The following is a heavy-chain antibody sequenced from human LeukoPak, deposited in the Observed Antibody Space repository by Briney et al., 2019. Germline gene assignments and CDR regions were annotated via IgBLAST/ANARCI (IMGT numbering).Heavy chain of an antibody. CDR1: GGSISSYY. CDR3: ARLGGYYDSSGSGPYWFFDL. J-gene: IGHJ2*01. CDR2: IYHNGNT. V-gene: IGHV4-59*08. D-gene: IGHD3-22*01. Sequence: SETLSLTCTVSGGSISSYYWSWIRQPPGKGLEWIGYIYHNGNTNYNPSLKSRVTISVDTSKNQFSLKLRSVTAADTAVYYCARLGGYYDSSGSGPYWFFDLWGRGTLVTVSS.